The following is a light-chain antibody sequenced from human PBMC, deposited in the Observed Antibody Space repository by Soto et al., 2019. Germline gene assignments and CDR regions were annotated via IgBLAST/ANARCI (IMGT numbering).Light chain of an antibody. V-gene: IGLV2-14*01. J-gene: IGLJ3*02. Sequence: QSVLSQPGSVSGSPGQSITISCTGTSSDVGGYNYVSWYQQHPGKAPKLMIHEVSNRPSGVSNRFSGSKSGNTASLTISGLQAEDEADYYCSSYTRSSLWVFGGGNKVTV. CDR3: SSYTRSSLWV. CDR2: EVS. CDR1: SSDVGGYNY.